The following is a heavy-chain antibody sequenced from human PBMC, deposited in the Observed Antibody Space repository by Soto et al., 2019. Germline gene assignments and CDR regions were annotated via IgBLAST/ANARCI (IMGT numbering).Heavy chain of an antibody. J-gene: IGHJ4*02. D-gene: IGHD1-1*01. CDR3: VRDGPNGPNEADY. Sequence: QVQLVESGGGVVQPGRSLRLSCVASGFTFSRFSMHWARQAPGKGLEWVAVVSYDGSTTYYVDSVRGRFTISRDISGNTLSLEMNSLRPEDTAVYSCVRDGPNGPNEADYWGEGTPVTVSS. CDR1: GFTFSRFS. V-gene: IGHV3-30-3*01. CDR2: VSYDGSTT.